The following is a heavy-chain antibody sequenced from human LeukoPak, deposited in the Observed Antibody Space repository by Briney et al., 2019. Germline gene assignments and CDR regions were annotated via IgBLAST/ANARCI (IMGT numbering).Heavy chain of an antibody. Sequence: GGSLRLSCAASGFTFSSYSMNCVRQAPGKGLEWVSSITSSSSYIYYADSVKGRFTISRDNAKNSLYLQMNSLRAEDTAVYYCARVVFGVVIISYYGMDVWGQGTTVTVSS. CDR1: GFTFSSYS. J-gene: IGHJ6*02. CDR3: ARVVFGVVIISYYGMDV. CDR2: ITSSSSYI. D-gene: IGHD3-3*01. V-gene: IGHV3-21*01.